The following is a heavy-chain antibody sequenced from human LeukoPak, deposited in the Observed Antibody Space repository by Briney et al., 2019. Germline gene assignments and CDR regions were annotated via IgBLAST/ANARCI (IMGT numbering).Heavy chain of an antibody. CDR3: AKLKGKDGVRDGYET. D-gene: IGHD2-2*01. J-gene: IGHJ3*02. Sequence: QPGRSLRLSCAASGFTFSSYGMHWVRQAPGKGLEWVAVISYDGSNKYYADSVKGRFTISRDNSKNTLYLHMNSLRAEDTALYYCAKLKGKDGVRDGYETWGPGTMVRVSS. CDR2: ISYDGSNK. CDR1: GFTFSSYG. V-gene: IGHV3-30*18.